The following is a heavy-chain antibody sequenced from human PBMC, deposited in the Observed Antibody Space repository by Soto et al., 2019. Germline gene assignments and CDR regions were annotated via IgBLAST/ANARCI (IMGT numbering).Heavy chain of an antibody. V-gene: IGHV4-34*01. CDR1: AESFSHYY. D-gene: IGHD5-18*01. J-gene: IGHJ4*02. CDR3: ARHVGYTYGFIDY. CDR2: MYHSGST. Sequence: SETLSLTYAVKAESFSHYYWIWIRQSPGKGLEWIGKMYHSGSTNYNPSLKSRVTISVDTSKNQFSLKLSSVTAADTAVYYCARHVGYTYGFIDYWGQGTLVTVSS.